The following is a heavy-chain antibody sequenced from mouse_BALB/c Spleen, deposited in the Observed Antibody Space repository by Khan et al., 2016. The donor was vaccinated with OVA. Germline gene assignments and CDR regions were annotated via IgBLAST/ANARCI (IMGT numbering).Heavy chain of an antibody. Sequence: EVQLQESGPDLVKPSQSLSLTCTVTGYSITSGYSWHWIRQFPENKLGWMGYISHSGNINYNPSLKGRFSITRDTSKNLFFLQLNSLTTEDTATSYCARDGNYTDYWGQGTSVTVSS. CDR2: ISHSGNI. V-gene: IGHV3-1*02. CDR1: GYSITSGYS. J-gene: IGHJ4*01. D-gene: IGHD2-1*01. CDR3: ARDGNYTDY.